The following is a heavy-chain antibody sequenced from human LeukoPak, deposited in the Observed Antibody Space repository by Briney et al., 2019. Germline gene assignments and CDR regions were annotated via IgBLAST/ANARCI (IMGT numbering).Heavy chain of an antibody. Sequence: PGGSLRLSCAASGFTFDDYGMSWVRQAPGKGLEWVSGINWNGGSTGYADSVKGRFTISRDNAKNSLYLQMNSLRAEDTALYYCARDHGYSYGYRGFDYWGQGTLVTVSS. V-gene: IGHV3-20*04. J-gene: IGHJ4*02. CDR2: INWNGGST. CDR1: GFTFDDYG. CDR3: ARDHGYSYGYRGFDY. D-gene: IGHD5-18*01.